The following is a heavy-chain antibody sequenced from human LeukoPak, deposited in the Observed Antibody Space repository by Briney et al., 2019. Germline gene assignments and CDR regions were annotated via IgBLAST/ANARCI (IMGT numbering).Heavy chain of an antibody. V-gene: IGHV1-69*05. CDR1: GGTFSSYA. Sequence: GASVKVSCKASGGTFSSYAINWVRQAPGQGPEWMGGIIPNFGRANYAQKFQGRVTMTTDESTSTAYMELSSLRSEDTAVYYCARVFARSGEISGSYFYYWGQGTLVTVSS. CDR3: ARVFARSGEISGSYFYY. CDR2: IIPNFGRA. J-gene: IGHJ4*02. D-gene: IGHD1-26*01.